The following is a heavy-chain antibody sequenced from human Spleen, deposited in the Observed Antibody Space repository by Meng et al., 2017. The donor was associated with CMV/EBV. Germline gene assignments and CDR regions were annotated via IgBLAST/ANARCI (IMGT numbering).Heavy chain of an antibody. Sequence: SGFIFSSCAMSWVRQPPGKGLEWVSAISGSGGSTYYADSVKGRFTISRDNSKNTLYLQMNSLRAEDTAVYYCAKSPGSRIDYYFDYWGQGTLVTVSS. D-gene: IGHD1-26*01. V-gene: IGHV3-23*01. J-gene: IGHJ4*02. CDR3: AKSPGSRIDYYFDY. CDR2: ISGSGGST. CDR1: GFIFSSCA.